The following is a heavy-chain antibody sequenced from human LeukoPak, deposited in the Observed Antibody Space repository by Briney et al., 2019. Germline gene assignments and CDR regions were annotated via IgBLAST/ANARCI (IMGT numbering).Heavy chain of an antibody. V-gene: IGHV3-23*01. Sequence: RGSLRLSCAASGFTFSSNAMSWVRQAPGKGLEWVSAVSGSGASTYYADSVKGRFTISRDNSKDTLYLQMNSLRAEDTAVYYCAKEARTVGYNSGEYFQHWGQGTLVTVSS. D-gene: IGHD6-19*01. CDR3: AKEARTVGYNSGEYFQH. CDR2: VSGSGAST. J-gene: IGHJ1*01. CDR1: GFTFSSNA.